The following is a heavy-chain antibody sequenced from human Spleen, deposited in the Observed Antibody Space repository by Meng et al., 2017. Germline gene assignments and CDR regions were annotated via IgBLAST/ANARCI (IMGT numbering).Heavy chain of an antibody. CDR3: ARILRPPQPYNSGYFVDWFDP. V-gene: IGHV4-61*01. J-gene: IGHJ5*02. CDR2: IYYSGST. D-gene: IGHD3-22*01. Sequence: SESLSLTCSVSGGSVSSASNYWSWIRQPPGRGLEWIGYIYYSGSTNYNPSLKSRVTISVDTSKNQFSLQLNSVTPEDTAVYYCARILRPPQPYNSGYFVDWFDPWGQGTLVTVSS. CDR1: GGSVSSASNY.